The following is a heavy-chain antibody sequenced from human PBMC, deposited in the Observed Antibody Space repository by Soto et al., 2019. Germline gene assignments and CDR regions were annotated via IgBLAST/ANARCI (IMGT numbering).Heavy chain of an antibody. J-gene: IGHJ4*02. D-gene: IGHD1-26*01. CDR3: ARSLRGELPDY. CDR1: GFTFSSYA. Sequence: QVQLVESGGGVVQPGRSLRLSCAASGFTFSSYAMHWVRQAPGKGLEWVAVISYDGSNKYYADSVKGRFTISRDNSKNTLYLQMNSLRAEDTAGYYCARSLRGELPDYWGQGTLVTVSS. CDR2: ISYDGSNK. V-gene: IGHV3-30-3*01.